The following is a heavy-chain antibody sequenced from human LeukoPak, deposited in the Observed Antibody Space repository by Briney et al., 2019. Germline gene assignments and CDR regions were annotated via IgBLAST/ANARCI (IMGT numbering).Heavy chain of an antibody. CDR3: ARVTGSIDY. Sequence: ASVKVSCKASGYTFTNYDINWVRQATGQGLEWMGWINISSGNTGYAQKFQGRVTMTRDTSISTAYMEVSSRRYDDTAVYYCARVTGSIDYWGQGTLVTVSS. J-gene: IGHJ4*02. CDR1: GYTFTNYD. D-gene: IGHD1-26*01. CDR2: INISSGNT. V-gene: IGHV1-8*01.